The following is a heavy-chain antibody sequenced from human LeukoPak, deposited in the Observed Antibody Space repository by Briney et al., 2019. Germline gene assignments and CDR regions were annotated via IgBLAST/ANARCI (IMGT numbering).Heavy chain of an antibody. D-gene: IGHD2-15*01. CDR1: GFTFSSYS. J-gene: IGHJ4*02. V-gene: IGHV3-21*01. CDR2: ISSSSSYI. Sequence: GGSLRLSCAASGFTFSSYSMNWVRQAPGKGLEWVSSISSSSSYIYYTDSVKGRFTISRDNAKNSLYLQMNSLRAEDTAVYYCARGYCSGGSCYFDYWGQGTLVTVSS. CDR3: ARGYCSGGSCYFDY.